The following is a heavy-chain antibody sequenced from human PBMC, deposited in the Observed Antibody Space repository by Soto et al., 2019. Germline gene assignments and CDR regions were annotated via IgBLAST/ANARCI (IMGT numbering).Heavy chain of an antibody. V-gene: IGHV4-39*02. Sequence: QLQLQESGPGLVKPSETLSLTCTVSGGSISSSSYYWGWIRQPPGKGLEWIGSIYYSGSTYYNPSLKSRVTISVDTSKNHFSLKLSSVTAADTAVYYCATPKYSSSWYEIYWGQGTLVTVSS. CDR3: ATPKYSSSWYEIY. CDR2: IYYSGST. CDR1: GGSISSSSYY. D-gene: IGHD6-13*01. J-gene: IGHJ4*02.